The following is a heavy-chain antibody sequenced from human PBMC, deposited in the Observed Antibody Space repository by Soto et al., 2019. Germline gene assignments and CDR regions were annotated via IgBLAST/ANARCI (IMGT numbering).Heavy chain of an antibody. CDR3: ARDLGGARRGFDS. CDR1: GGSISSSSYY. D-gene: IGHD3-16*01. CDR2: IYYSGST. Sequence: PSETLSLTCTVSGGSISSSSYYWGWIRQPPGKGLEWIGSIYYSGSTYYNPSLKSRVTISVDTSKNQFSLKLSSVTAADTAVYYCARDLGGARRGFDSWGQGTRVTVSS. V-gene: IGHV4-39*07. J-gene: IGHJ3*02.